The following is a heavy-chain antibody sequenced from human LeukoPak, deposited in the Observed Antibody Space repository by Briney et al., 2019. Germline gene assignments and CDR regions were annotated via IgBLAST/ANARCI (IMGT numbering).Heavy chain of an antibody. Sequence: GSSVKVSCKASGGTFSSYAISWVRQAPGQGLEWMGGIIPIFGTANYAQKFQGRVTITADESTSTAYMELNSLRPEDTALYYCAKDLSSAITSALVLDVWGQGTTV. J-gene: IGHJ6*02. CDR1: GGTFSSYA. D-gene: IGHD3-16*01. V-gene: IGHV1-69*01. CDR2: IIPIFGTA. CDR3: AKDLSSAITSALVLDV.